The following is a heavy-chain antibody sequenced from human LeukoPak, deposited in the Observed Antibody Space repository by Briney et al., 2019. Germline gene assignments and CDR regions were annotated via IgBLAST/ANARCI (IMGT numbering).Heavy chain of an antibody. Sequence: SETLSLTCAVYGGSFSGYYWSWVRQPPGKGLEWIGEINHSGSTTYNPSLKSRVTISVDTSKNQFSLKLSSVTAADTAVYYCARRDTYYYDSSGYYTYWGQGTLVTVSS. J-gene: IGHJ4*02. CDR3: ARRDTYYYDSSGYYTY. CDR1: GGSFSGYY. CDR2: INHSGST. D-gene: IGHD3-22*01. V-gene: IGHV4-34*01.